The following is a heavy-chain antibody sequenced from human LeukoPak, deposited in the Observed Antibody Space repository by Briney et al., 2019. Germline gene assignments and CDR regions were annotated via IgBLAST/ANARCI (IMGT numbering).Heavy chain of an antibody. Sequence: PGKSLRLSCAASGFTFSTYAMHWVRQAPGKGLEWVAVIWYHGSNKYYADSVKGRFTISRDNSKNTLYLQMNSLRAEDTAVYYCARDPQYNLYYFGYWGQGTLVTVSS. V-gene: IGHV3-33*01. CDR1: GFTFSTYA. D-gene: IGHD1-14*01. CDR3: ARDPQYNLYYFGY. CDR2: IWYHGSNK. J-gene: IGHJ4*02.